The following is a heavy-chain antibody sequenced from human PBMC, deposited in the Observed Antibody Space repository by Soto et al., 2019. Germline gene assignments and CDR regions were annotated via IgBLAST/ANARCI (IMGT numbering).Heavy chain of an antibody. CDR1: GNTFTSTY. J-gene: IGHJ4*02. D-gene: IGHD4-17*01. CDR3: ATGDYVFSAAYDY. V-gene: IGHV1-46*03. Sequence: ASVKASSKAPGNTFTSTYMHWGRQAPGQGLKWMGIINPSGGSTSYAQKFQGRVTMTRDTSTSTVYMELSSLRSEDTAVYYCATGDYVFSAAYDYWGQGTLVTVSS. CDR2: INPSGGST.